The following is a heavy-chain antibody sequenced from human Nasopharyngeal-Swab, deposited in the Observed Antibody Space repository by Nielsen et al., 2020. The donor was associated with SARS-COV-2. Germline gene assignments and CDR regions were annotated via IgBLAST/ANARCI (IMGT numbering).Heavy chain of an antibody. Sequence: GESLKISCAASGFTFSSYAMHWVRQAPGKGLEWVANIKQDGSEKYYVDSVKGRFTISRDNAKNSLYLQMNSLRAEDTAVYYCAREGLYYYDSSGYYHDAFDIWGQGTMVTVSS. D-gene: IGHD3-22*01. CDR2: IKQDGSEK. V-gene: IGHV3-7*01. CDR1: GFTFSSYA. CDR3: AREGLYYYDSSGYYHDAFDI. J-gene: IGHJ3*02.